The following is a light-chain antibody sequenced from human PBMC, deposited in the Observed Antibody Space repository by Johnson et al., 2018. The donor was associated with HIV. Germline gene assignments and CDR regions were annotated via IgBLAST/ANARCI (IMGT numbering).Light chain of an antibody. CDR3: GTWDSSLSSYV. V-gene: IGLV1-51*02. CDR2: EDN. CDR1: SSNIENNY. Sequence: QSVLKQPPSVSAAPGQKVTISCSGSSSNIENNYVSWYQQLPGTAPKLLIYEDNRRPSGTPDRFSGSKSGTSATLGITGLQTGDEADYYCGTWDSSLSSYVCGTGTKVTVL. J-gene: IGLJ1*01.